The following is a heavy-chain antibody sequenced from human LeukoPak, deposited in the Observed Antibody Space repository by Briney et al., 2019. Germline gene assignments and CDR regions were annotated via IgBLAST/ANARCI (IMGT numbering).Heavy chain of an antibody. CDR2: ISSSGSTI. Sequence: GGSLRLSCAASGFTFSSYAMSWVRQAPGKGLEGVSYISSSGSTIYYADSVKGRFTISRDNAKNSLYLQMNSLRAEDTAVYYCASPIAAAGTTLQHWGQGTLVTVSS. D-gene: IGHD6-13*01. CDR3: ASPIAAAGTTLQH. CDR1: GFTFSSYA. V-gene: IGHV3-48*04. J-gene: IGHJ1*01.